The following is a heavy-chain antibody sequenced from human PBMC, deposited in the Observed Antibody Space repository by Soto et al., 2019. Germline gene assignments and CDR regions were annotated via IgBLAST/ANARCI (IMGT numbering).Heavy chain of an antibody. CDR1: GGSFSNDY. V-gene: IGHV4-59*01. Sequence: PSETLSLTCFISGGSFSNDYWTWIRQSPGKGLEWIGYIFHSGITDYNPSVKSRVTISIDKSRNLFSLNLTSVTAADTAVYYCAPDRYFYDSRGYYSPLDSWGHGTLVTVSS. J-gene: IGHJ5*01. CDR2: IFHSGIT. CDR3: APDRYFYDSRGYYSPLDS. D-gene: IGHD3-22*01.